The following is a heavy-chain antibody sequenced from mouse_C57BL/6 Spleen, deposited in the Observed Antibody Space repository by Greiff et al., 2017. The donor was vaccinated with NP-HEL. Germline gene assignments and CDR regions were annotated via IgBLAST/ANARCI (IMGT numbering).Heavy chain of an antibody. CDR2: IWSDGST. CDR3: ARQGSNYVRYAMDY. D-gene: IGHD2-5*01. V-gene: IGHV2-6-1*01. Sequence: VMLVESGPGLVAPSQSLSITCTVSGFSLTSYGVHWVRQPPGKGLEWLVVIWSDGSTTYNSALKSRLSISKDNSKSQVFLKMNSLQTDDTAMYYCARQGSNYVRYAMDYWGQGTSVTVSS. CDR1: GFSLTSYG. J-gene: IGHJ4*01.